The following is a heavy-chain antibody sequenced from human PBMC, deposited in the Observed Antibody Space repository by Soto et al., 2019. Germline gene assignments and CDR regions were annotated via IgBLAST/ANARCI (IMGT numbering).Heavy chain of an antibody. CDR3: ARGLGVRGVIDYGMDV. D-gene: IGHD3-10*01. V-gene: IGHV4-34*01. Sequence: SEPLSLTCAVYGGSFSGYYWSWIRQPPGKGLEWIGEINHSGSTNYNPSLKSRVTISVDTSKNQFSLKLSSVTAADTAVYYCARGLGVRGVIDYGMDVWGQGTTVTVSS. J-gene: IGHJ6*02. CDR1: GGSFSGYY. CDR2: INHSGST.